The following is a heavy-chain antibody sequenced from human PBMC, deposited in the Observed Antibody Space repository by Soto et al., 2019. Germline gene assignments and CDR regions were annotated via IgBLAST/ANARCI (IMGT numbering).Heavy chain of an antibody. J-gene: IGHJ5*02. Sequence: SEHLSLTSAVSGGSVNGYYWNWIRQPPGKGLEWIGEINHTGGTHYNPSLKSRVTMSVDTSKNQFSLRLSSVTAADTAIYYCATPRMGCRLMLRQIEPPGQRTPVT. CDR2: INHTGGT. CDR3: ATPRMGCRLMLRQIEP. CDR1: GGSVNGYY. V-gene: IGHV4-34*01. D-gene: IGHD3-16*01.